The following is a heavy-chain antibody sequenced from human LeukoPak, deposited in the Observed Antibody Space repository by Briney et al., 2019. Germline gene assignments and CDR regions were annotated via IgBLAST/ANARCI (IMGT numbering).Heavy chain of an antibody. J-gene: IGHJ5*02. Sequence: GGSLRLSCAASGFTFSSYWMSWVRQAPGKGLEWEANINQDGSEKYYVDSVKGRFTISRDNAKNSLYLQMNSLRAEDTAVYYCARVFTSSSNWFDPWGQGTLVTVSS. D-gene: IGHD6-6*01. CDR3: ARVFTSSSNWFDP. CDR2: INQDGSEK. CDR1: GFTFSSYW. V-gene: IGHV3-7*05.